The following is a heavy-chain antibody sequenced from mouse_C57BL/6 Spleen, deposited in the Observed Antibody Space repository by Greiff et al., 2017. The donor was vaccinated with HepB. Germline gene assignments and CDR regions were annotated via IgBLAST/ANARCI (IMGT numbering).Heavy chain of an antibody. V-gene: IGHV1-64*01. Sequence: QVQLQQPGAELVKPGASVKLSCKASGYTFTSYWMHWVKQRPGQGLEWIGMIPPNSGSTNYNEKFKSKATLTVDKSSSTAYMQLSSLTSEDSAVYYCARYDYDVKGYYFDYWGQGTTLTVSS. D-gene: IGHD2-4*01. J-gene: IGHJ2*01. CDR1: GYTFTSYW. CDR3: ARYDYDVKGYYFDY. CDR2: IPPNSGST.